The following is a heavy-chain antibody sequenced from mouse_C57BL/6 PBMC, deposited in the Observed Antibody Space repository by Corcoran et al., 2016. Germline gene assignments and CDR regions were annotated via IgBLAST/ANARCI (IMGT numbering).Heavy chain of an antibody. CDR2: IYPGRGST. V-gene: IGHV1-55*01. CDR1: GYTFTSSW. CDR3: ARIYYYGSSYYFDY. D-gene: IGHD1-1*01. Sequence: QVQLQQPEAELVKPGASVKMSCKASGYTFTSSWITWVKRRHGQGLEWLGDIYPGRGSTNYNEKFKSKATLTVDTSSSTAYMQLSSLTSEDSAVYYCARIYYYGSSYYFDYWGQGTTLTVSS. J-gene: IGHJ2*01.